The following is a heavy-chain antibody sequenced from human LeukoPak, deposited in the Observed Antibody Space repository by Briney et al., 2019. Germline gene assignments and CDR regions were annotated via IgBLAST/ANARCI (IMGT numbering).Heavy chain of an antibody. Sequence: ASVKVSCKVSGYTLTELSMHWVRQAPGKGLEWMGGFDPEDGETIYAQKFQGRVTMTEDTSTDTAYMELSSLRSEDTAVYYCATRPYDSSGYYRQHYYYGMDVWGQGTTVTVSS. CDR1: GYTLTELS. V-gene: IGHV1-24*01. CDR2: FDPEDGET. D-gene: IGHD3-22*01. J-gene: IGHJ6*02. CDR3: ATRPYDSSGYYRQHYYYGMDV.